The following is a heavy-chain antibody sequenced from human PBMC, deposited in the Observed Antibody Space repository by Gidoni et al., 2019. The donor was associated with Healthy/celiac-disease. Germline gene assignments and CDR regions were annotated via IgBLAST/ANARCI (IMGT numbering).Heavy chain of an antibody. Sequence: EVQLLGAGGGLGQPGGSLRLSCAASGFTFRSYAMSWVRQAPGKGLEWVSAISGSGGSTYYADSVYGRFTISRDNSKNTLYLQMNSLRAEDTAVYYCAKADRSYYDSSGYYTLDYWGQGTLVTVSS. CDR3: AKADRSYYDSSGYYTLDY. CDR1: GFTFRSYA. CDR2: ISGSGGST. D-gene: IGHD3-22*01. J-gene: IGHJ4*02. V-gene: IGHV3-23*01.